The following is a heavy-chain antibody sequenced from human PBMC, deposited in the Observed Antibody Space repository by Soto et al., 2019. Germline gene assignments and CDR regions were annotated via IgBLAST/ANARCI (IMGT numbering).Heavy chain of an antibody. CDR3: AADATAWQQMVPSDY. D-gene: IGHD2-8*01. J-gene: IGHJ4*02. V-gene: IGHV1-58*01. Sequence: SVKVSCKPSGFTFTSSAFQWGRQARGQRLEWIGWIAVGSGYTNYAQRFQDRVTLTRDMSTATTYMELSRLTSEDTAIYYCAADATAWQQMVPSDYWGQGTLVTVSS. CDR1: GFTFTSSA. CDR2: IAVGSGYT.